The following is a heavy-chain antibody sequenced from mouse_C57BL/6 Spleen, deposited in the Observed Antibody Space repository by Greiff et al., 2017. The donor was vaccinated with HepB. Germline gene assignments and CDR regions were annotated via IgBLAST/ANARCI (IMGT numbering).Heavy chain of an antibody. D-gene: IGHD1-1*01. CDR1: GYSITSGYY. CDR3: ARRGDYYGSSFYWYFDV. CDR2: ISYDGSN. J-gene: IGHJ1*03. Sequence: DVQLQESGPGLVKPSQSLSLTCSVTGYSITSGYYWNWIRQFPGNKLEWMGYISYDGSNNYNPSLKNRISITRDTSKNQFFLKLNSVTTEDTATYYCARRGDYYGSSFYWYFDVWGTGTTVTVSS. V-gene: IGHV3-6*01.